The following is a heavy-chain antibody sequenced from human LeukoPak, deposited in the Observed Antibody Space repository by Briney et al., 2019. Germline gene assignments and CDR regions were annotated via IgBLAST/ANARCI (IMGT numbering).Heavy chain of an antibody. Sequence: SQTLSLTCTVSGGSISSGGYYWSWIRQHPGKGLEWIGYIYYSGSTYYHPSLKSRVTISVDTSKNQFSLKLSSVTAADTAVYHCASQQQLVQYFQHWGQGTLVTVSS. V-gene: IGHV4-31*03. D-gene: IGHD6-13*01. CDR2: IYYSGST. J-gene: IGHJ1*01. CDR3: ASQQQLVQYFQH. CDR1: GGSISSGGYY.